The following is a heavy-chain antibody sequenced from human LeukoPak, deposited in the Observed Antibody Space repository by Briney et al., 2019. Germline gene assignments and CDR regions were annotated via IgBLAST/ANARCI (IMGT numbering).Heavy chain of an antibody. J-gene: IGHJ3*02. CDR1: GGTFSSYA. D-gene: IGHD2-8*01. V-gene: IGHV1-69*04. Sequence: SVKVSCKSSGGTFSSYAIIWVRQAPGQGLEWMGRIIPILGIANYAQKFQGRVTITADKSTSTAYMELSSLRSEDTAVYYCARVGGYYDAFDIWGQGTMVTVSS. CDR3: ARVGGYYDAFDI. CDR2: IIPILGIA.